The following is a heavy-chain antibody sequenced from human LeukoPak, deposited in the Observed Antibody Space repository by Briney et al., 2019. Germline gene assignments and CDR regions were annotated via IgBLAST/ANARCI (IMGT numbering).Heavy chain of an antibody. CDR2: ISNDGGGT. J-gene: IGHJ5*02. CDR3: AKGSSGYFVDL. Sequence: GGTLRLSCVASGFIFTNYGLIGGRQAPGKGLEWVSAISNDGGGTNYADLVKRRFTISRDNSKNTLFLQMNSLRAEDTALYYCAKGSSGYFVDLWGQGTLVTVSS. D-gene: IGHD3-22*01. V-gene: IGHV3-23*01. CDR1: GFIFTNYG.